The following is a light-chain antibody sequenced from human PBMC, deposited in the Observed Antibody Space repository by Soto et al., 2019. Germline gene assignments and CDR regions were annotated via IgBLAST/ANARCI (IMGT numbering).Light chain of an antibody. CDR3: QQYNNWPQT. CDR1: QSVSSN. V-gene: IGKV3-15*01. Sequence: EIVMTQSPATLSVSPGERATLSCRASQSVSSNLAWYQQKPGQAPRLLIYGASTRATGIPARFSGSGSGPEFTPTSSSLQSEDVAVYYRQQYNNWPQTFGQGTKVE. J-gene: IGKJ1*01. CDR2: GAS.